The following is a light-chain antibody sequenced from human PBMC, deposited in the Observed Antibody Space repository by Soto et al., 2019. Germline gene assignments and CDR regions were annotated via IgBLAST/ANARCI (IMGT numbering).Light chain of an antibody. CDR3: RSYTSSSTLL. J-gene: IGLJ2*01. Sequence: QSALTQPASVSGSPGQSVTISCPGTSSDVGGFNYVSWYQKHPGKAPRLIMYEVTNRPSGISHRFSGSKSGNTASLTISGLKAEDEAEYSCRSYTSSSTLLFGGGTKLTVL. CDR1: SSDVGGFNY. CDR2: EVT. V-gene: IGLV2-14*01.